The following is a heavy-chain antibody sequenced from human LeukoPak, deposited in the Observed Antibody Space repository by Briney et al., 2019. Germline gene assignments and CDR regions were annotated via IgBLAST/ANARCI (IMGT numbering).Heavy chain of an antibody. V-gene: IGHV4-59*01. J-gene: IGHJ3*02. D-gene: IGHD1-26*01. CDR2: IYYSGST. CDR1: GGSISSFY. CDR3: ARGRVVGAYVAFDI. Sequence: SETLSLTCTVSGGSISSFYWSWLRQPPGKGLEWIGYIYYSGSTNYNPSLKSRVTISVDQSKNQFSLKLSSVTGAETAVYYCARGRVVGAYVAFDIWGQGTMVTVSS.